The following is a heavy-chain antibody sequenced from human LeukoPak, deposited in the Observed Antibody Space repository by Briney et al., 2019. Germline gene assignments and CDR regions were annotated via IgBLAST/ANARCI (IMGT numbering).Heavy chain of an antibody. CDR2: INHSGST. J-gene: IGHJ4*02. Sequence: PSETLSLTCAVYGGSFSGYYWNWIRQPPGKGLEWIGEINHSGSTNYNPSLKSRVTISVDTSKNQFSLKLSSVTAADTAVYYCARSEDWNDLYYFGYWGQGTLVTVSS. V-gene: IGHV4-34*01. CDR1: GGSFSGYY. CDR3: ARSEDWNDLYYFGY. D-gene: IGHD1-1*01.